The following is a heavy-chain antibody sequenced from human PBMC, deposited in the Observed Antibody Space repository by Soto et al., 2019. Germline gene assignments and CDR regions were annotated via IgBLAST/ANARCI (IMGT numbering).Heavy chain of an antibody. CDR2: VYHRAST. D-gene: IGHD2-15*01. CDR1: GASMTTGGFS. V-gene: IGHV4-30-2*01. Sequence: SETLSLTCAVSGASMTTGGFSWTWVRQPPGEGLEWIGHVYHRASTQYNPSLKGRVSISVDTSRSLFSLRLTSLTAADTAVYFCTRGSPSPLSLLYFDTWGQGTPVTVSS. CDR3: TRGSPSPLSLLYFDT. J-gene: IGHJ4*02.